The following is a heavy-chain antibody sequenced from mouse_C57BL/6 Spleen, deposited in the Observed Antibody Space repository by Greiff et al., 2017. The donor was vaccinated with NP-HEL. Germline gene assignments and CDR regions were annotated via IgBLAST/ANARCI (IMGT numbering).Heavy chain of an antibody. Sequence: QVQLQQPGAELVKPGASVKVSCKASGYTFTSYWMHWVKQRPGQGLEWIGRIHPSDSDTNYNQKFKGKATLTVDKSSSTAYMQLSSMTSEDSAVYYCASHYSNFAWFAYWGKGTLVTVSA. J-gene: IGHJ3*01. CDR2: IHPSDSDT. CDR1: GYTFTSYW. D-gene: IGHD2-5*01. V-gene: IGHV1-74*01. CDR3: ASHYSNFAWFAY.